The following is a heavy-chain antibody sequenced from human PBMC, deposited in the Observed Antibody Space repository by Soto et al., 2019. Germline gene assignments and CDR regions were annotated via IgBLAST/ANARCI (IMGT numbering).Heavy chain of an antibody. J-gene: IGHJ6*02. Sequence: QVQLQESGPGLVKPSGTLSLTCAVSGGSISSSNWWSWVRQPPGKGLEWIGEIYHSGSTNYNPSLKSRVTISVDKSKNQFSLKLGSVTAPDTAVYYCARDRGCSGGSCYSRRPPNYCYGMDVWGQGTTVTVSS. CDR2: IYHSGST. D-gene: IGHD2-15*01. CDR3: ARDRGCSGGSCYSRRPPNYCYGMDV. CDR1: GGSISSSNW. V-gene: IGHV4-4*02.